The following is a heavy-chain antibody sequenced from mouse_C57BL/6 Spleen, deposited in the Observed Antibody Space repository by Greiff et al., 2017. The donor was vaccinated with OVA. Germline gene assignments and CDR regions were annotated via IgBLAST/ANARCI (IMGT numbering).Heavy chain of an antibody. CDR3: ARSTPPTVVDWYFDV. D-gene: IGHD1-1*01. CDR1: GYTFTSYW. J-gene: IGHJ1*03. Sequence: QVQLQQPGAELVKPGASVKLSCKASGYTFTSYWMHWVKQRPGRGLEWIGRIDPNRGGTKYNEKFKSKATLTVDKPSSTAYMQLSSLTSEDSAVYYCARSTPPTVVDWYFDVWGTGTTVTVSS. CDR2: IDPNRGGT. V-gene: IGHV1-72*01.